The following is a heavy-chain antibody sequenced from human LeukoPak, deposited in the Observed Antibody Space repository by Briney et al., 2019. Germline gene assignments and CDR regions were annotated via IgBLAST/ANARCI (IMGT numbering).Heavy chain of an antibody. CDR3: ARRQDKWWYMDV. Sequence: GEALTISCRGSGYSFTNYWIAWVRQMPGKGLEWMGLIYPGDSDTRYSASFEGQVTISADRSISTANLQSTSLKAWDTAMYYCARRQDKWWYMDVWGKGTTVTVSS. J-gene: IGHJ6*03. CDR2: IYPGDSDT. D-gene: IGHD2-8*01. CDR1: GYSFTNYW. V-gene: IGHV5-51*01.